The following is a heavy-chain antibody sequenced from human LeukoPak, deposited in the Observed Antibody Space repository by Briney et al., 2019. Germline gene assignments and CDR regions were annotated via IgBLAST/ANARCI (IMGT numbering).Heavy chain of an antibody. D-gene: IGHD4-17*01. V-gene: IGHV3-30*18. CDR2: ISDDGRSR. Sequence: GGSLRLSCGASGFSFISYGMHWVRQAPGKGLEWVGVISDDGRSRDYADSVKGRFTISRDNSKDTLYLQMNSLRAEDTAVYYCAKRPSDYGDYVSYFDHWGQGTLVTVSS. CDR1: GFSFISYG. CDR3: AKRPSDYGDYVSYFDH. J-gene: IGHJ4*02.